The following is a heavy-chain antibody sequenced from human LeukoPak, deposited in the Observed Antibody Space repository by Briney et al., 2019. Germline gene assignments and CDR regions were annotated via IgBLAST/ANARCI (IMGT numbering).Heavy chain of an antibody. Sequence: GGSLRLSCAASGFTFSSYGMSWVRQAPGEGLEWVSAISGSGSSTYYADSVKGRFTISRDNSKSTVYLQMNSLRADDTALYYCAKRRLRGVTPDAFDIWGQGAMVSVSS. CDR2: ISGSGSST. CDR1: GFTFSSYG. D-gene: IGHD3-3*01. V-gene: IGHV3-23*01. J-gene: IGHJ3*02. CDR3: AKRRLRGVTPDAFDI.